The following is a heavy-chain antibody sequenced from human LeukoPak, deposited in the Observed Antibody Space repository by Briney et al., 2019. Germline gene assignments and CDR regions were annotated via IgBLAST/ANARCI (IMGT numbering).Heavy chain of an antibody. CDR2: IYYSGST. D-gene: IGHD4-23*01. CDR3: ARHLDARGLRWYQPNHWYFDL. CDR1: GGSISSYY. Sequence: PSETLSLTCTVSGGSISSYYWSWIRQPPGKGLEWIGYIYYSGSTNYNPSLKSRVTISVDTSKNQFSLKLSSVTAADTAVYYCARHLDARGLRWYQPNHWYFDLWGRGTLVTVSS. J-gene: IGHJ2*01. V-gene: IGHV4-59*08.